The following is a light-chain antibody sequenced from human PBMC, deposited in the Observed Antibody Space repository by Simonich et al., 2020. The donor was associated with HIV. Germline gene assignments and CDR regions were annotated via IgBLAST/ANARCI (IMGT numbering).Light chain of an antibody. V-gene: IGKV3-15*01. CDR1: QIVSSN. Sequence: EIVMTQSPATLSVSPGERATLSCRASQIVSSNLAWDQQKPGQAPRLLIYGASTRATGIPARFSGSGSGTEFTLTISSLQSEDFAVYYCQQYNNWPLLTFGGGTKVEIK. CDR2: GAS. CDR3: QQYNNWPLLT. J-gene: IGKJ4*01.